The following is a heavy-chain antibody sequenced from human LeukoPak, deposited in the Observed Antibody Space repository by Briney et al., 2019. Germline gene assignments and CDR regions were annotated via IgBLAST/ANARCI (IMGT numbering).Heavy chain of an antibody. J-gene: IGHJ4*02. Sequence: HSGGSLRLSCVASGFPFSSYWMTWVRQAPGKGLEWVANIKQDGSKKSYVDSVKGRFTISRDNAKNSLYLQMNSLRAEDTAIYYCTGDRATSYFDYWGQGALVTISS. D-gene: IGHD1-26*01. CDR3: TGDRATSYFDY. CDR2: IKQDGSKK. V-gene: IGHV3-7*01. CDR1: GFPFSSYW.